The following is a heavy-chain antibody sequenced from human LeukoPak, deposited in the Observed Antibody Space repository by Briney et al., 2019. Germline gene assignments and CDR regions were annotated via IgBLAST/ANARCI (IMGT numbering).Heavy chain of an antibody. Sequence: GSLRLSCAASGFTFSSYAMSWIRQPPGKGLEWIGEINHSGSTNYNPSLKSRVTISVDTSKNQFSLKLSSVTAADTAVYYCARGREQQLVRGYHYYGMDVWGQGTTVTVSS. V-gene: IGHV4-34*01. D-gene: IGHD6-13*01. CDR1: GFTFSSYA. CDR2: INHSGST. CDR3: ARGREQQLVRGYHYYGMDV. J-gene: IGHJ6*02.